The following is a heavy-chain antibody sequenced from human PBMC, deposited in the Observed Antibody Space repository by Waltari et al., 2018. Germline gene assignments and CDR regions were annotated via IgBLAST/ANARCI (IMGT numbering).Heavy chain of an antibody. Sequence: QVQLQESGPGLVKPSETLSLTCAVSGYSISSGYYWGWIRQPPGKGLEWIGSIYHSGSTYYNPSLKSRVTISVDTSKNQFSLKLSSVTAADTAVYYCARDRDGSGSLFDYWGQGTLVTVSS. V-gene: IGHV4-38-2*02. D-gene: IGHD3-10*01. CDR1: GYSISSGYY. J-gene: IGHJ4*02. CDR3: ARDRDGSGSLFDY. CDR2: IYHSGST.